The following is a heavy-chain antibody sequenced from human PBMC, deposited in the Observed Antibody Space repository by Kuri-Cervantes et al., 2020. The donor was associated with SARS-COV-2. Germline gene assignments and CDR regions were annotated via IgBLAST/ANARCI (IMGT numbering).Heavy chain of an antibody. D-gene: IGHD1-26*01. CDR3: ARGTVGAPGGGMDV. CDR2: IYTSGST. V-gene: IGHV4-61*02. Sequence: TLSLTCTVSGGSISSGSYYWSWIRQPAGKGPEWIGRIYTSGSTNYNPSLKSRVTISVDTSKNQFSLKLSSVTAADTAVYYCARGTVGAPGGGMDVWGQGTTVTVSS. CDR1: GGSISSGSYY. J-gene: IGHJ6*02.